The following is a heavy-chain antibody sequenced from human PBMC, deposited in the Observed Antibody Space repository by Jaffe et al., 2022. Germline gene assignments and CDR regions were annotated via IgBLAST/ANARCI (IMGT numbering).Heavy chain of an antibody. CDR2: ITESGKFT. Sequence: QLLESGGDLVQPGGSLRLSCAASTDTFSSHALAWVRLPPGKGLQWISSITESGKFTDYDDAVRGRFVISRDNSKNTLYLQMDSLRADDTAMYYCASGPSSGYYTPYENWGQGTLVTVSS. CDR1: TDTFSSHA. D-gene: IGHD3-22*01. CDR3: ASGPSSGYYTPYEN. V-gene: IGHV3-23*01. J-gene: IGHJ4*02.